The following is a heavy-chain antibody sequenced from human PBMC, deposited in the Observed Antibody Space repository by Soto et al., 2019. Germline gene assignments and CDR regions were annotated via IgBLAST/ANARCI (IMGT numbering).Heavy chain of an antibody. Sequence: QVTLKESGPVLVKPTETLTLTCTVSGFSLSNARMGVSWIRQPPGKALEWLAHIFSNDEKSYSPSLKSRLTISKNTSKSQVVVTMTNMDPVDTATYYCARIVKYYDSSGYYSLTDYWGQGTLVTVSS. V-gene: IGHV2-26*01. CDR2: IFSNDEK. CDR1: GFSLSNARMG. CDR3: ARIVKYYDSSGYYSLTDY. J-gene: IGHJ4*02. D-gene: IGHD3-22*01.